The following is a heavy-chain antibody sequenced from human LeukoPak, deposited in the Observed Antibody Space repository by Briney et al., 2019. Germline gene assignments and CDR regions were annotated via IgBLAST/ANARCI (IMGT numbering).Heavy chain of an antibody. D-gene: IGHD3-22*01. V-gene: IGHV1-46*01. CDR1: GYTFTSYY. CDR3: ARGGYYDSSGYETFDY. Sequence: GASVKVSCKASGYTFTSYYMHWVRQAPGQGLEWMGIINPSGGSTSYAQKFQGRVTITADKSTSTAYMELSSLRSEDTAVYYCARGGYYDSSGYETFDYWGQGTLVTVSS. J-gene: IGHJ4*02. CDR2: INPSGGST.